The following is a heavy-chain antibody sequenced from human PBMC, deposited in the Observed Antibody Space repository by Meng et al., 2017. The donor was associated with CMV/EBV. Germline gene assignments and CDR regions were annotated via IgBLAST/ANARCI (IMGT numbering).Heavy chain of an antibody. CDR2: ISYDGSNK. Sequence: GESLKLSCAASGFTFSSYAMHWVRQAPGKGLEWVAVISYDGSNKYYADSVKGRFTISRDNSKNTLYLQMNSLRAEDTAVYYCATETIFGVASYGMDVWGQGTTVTVSS. CDR1: GFTFSSYA. V-gene: IGHV3-30*04. J-gene: IGHJ6*02. D-gene: IGHD3-3*01. CDR3: ATETIFGVASYGMDV.